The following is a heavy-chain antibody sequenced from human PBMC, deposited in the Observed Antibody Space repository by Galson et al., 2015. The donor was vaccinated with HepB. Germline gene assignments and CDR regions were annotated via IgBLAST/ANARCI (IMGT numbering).Heavy chain of an antibody. CDR2: ISDDGNNE. CDR1: GFTFTTYA. J-gene: IGHJ4*02. V-gene: IGHV3-30-3*01. D-gene: IGHD3-16*01. Sequence: SLRLSCAASGFTFTTYAMHWVRQAPGKGLEWVAVISDDGNNETCVDSVKGRFTISRDNVRNTLYLQMNSLRAEDTAVYYCARGGSSKTLDYWGQGTLVTVSS. CDR3: ARGGSSKTLDY.